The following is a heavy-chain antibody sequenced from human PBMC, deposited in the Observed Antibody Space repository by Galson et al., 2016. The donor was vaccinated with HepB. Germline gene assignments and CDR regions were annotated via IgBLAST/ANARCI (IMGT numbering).Heavy chain of an antibody. CDR2: ISYDGFDGTNK. Sequence: SLRLSCAASHFTFSSYGMHWVRQAPGKGLEWVAFISYDGFDGTNKHYADSVKGRFTISRDNSKNTLYLQMNSLRVEDTAVYYCARDLPDYVIYLIQYAFDYWGQGTLVTVSS. CDR3: ARDLPDYVIYLIQYAFDY. V-gene: IGHV3-30*03. D-gene: IGHD4-17*01. CDR1: HFTFSSYG. J-gene: IGHJ4*02.